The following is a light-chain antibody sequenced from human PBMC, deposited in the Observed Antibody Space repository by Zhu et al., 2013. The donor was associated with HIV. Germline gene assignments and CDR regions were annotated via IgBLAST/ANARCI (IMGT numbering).Light chain of an antibody. CDR1: QSVRNNY. J-gene: IGKJ2*01. Sequence: EIVLTQSPGTLSLSPGEKVTLSCRASQSVRNNYLAWYQQKAGRAPRLVIYGASSRVTGIPDRFSGRGSGTDFTLTISRLEAEDSAVYYCQQYREWPFTFGQGTKVEVK. V-gene: IGKV3-20*01. CDR3: QQYREWPFT. CDR2: GAS.